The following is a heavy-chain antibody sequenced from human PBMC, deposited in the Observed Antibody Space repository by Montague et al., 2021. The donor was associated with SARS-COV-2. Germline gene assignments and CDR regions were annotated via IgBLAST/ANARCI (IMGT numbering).Heavy chain of an antibody. CDR2: VHDTGST. Sequence: SETLSLTCEGSGGSIRRYYWSWIRQSPGKGLEWIGYVHDTGSTKYNPSLKTRVTLSLDTPKNHFSLRLNSVTAADTAVYYCARAQNICFIANCVNYFDLWGLGALVSVSS. J-gene: IGHJ4*02. V-gene: IGHV4-59*01. CDR1: GGSIRRYY. CDR3: ARAQNICFIANCVNYFDL. D-gene: IGHD1-1*01.